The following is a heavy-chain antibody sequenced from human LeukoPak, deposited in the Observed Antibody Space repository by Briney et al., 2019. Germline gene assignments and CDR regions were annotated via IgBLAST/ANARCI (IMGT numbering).Heavy chain of an antibody. V-gene: IGHV1-69*13. CDR2: IIPIFGTA. J-gene: IGHJ4*02. Sequence: GASVKVSCKASGGTFSSYAISWVRQAPGQGLEWMGGIIPIFGTANYAQKFQGRATITADESTSTAYMELSSLRSEDTAVYYCAIIEGRAVTTVVYWGQGTLVTVSS. CDR1: GGTFSSYA. D-gene: IGHD4-11*01. CDR3: AIIEGRAVTTVVY.